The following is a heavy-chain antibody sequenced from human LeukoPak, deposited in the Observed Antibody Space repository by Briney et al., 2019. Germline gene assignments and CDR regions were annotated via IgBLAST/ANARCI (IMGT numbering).Heavy chain of an antibody. CDR2: INPSVGTA. D-gene: IGHD3-3*01. CDR1: GYTFSSYY. V-gene: IGHV1-46*01. CDR3: ARDRFDTRGPYNDFRSRNPHSDY. Sequence: ASVKVSCKASGYTFSSYYMHWVRQAPGQGLEWMGRINPSVGTASYAQKFQGRVTMTTDTSTRTVYMELSSLRSEDTAVYYLARDRFDTRGPYNDFRSRNPHSDYGEQGTLVSVPS. J-gene: IGHJ4*02.